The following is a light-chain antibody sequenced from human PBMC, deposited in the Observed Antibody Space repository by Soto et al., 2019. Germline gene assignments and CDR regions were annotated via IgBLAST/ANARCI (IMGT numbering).Light chain of an antibody. CDR1: QGISSW. CDR3: QQYNSYWT. J-gene: IGKJ1*01. Sequence: DIQMTQSPSTLSASVGDRVTITCRASQGISSWLAWYQQKPGKAPKLLIYKASSLESGVPSRFSGSGSGTEFTLTISSLKPDDFATYYCQQYNSYWTFGQGTKVEIK. CDR2: KAS. V-gene: IGKV1-5*03.